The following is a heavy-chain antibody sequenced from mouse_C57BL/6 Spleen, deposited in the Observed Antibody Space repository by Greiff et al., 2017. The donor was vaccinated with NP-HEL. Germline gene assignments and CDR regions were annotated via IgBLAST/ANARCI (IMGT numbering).Heavy chain of an antibody. CDR3: ARRGLWSYYFDY. D-gene: IGHD1-1*02. CDR1: GYTFTDYN. CDR2: INPNNGGT. J-gene: IGHJ2*01. V-gene: IGHV1-22*01. Sequence: EVQLQQSGPELVKPGASVKMSCKASGYTFTDYNMHWVKQSHGKSLEWIGYINPNNGGTSYNQKFKGKATLTVNKSSSTAYMELRSLTSEDSAVYYCARRGLWSYYFDYWGQGTTLTVSS.